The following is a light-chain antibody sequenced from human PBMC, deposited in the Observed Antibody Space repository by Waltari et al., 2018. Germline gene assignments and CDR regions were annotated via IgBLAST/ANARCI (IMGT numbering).Light chain of an antibody. Sequence: EIVLTQSPGTLPLSPGERATLSGRASQSVSRTLAWYQQKPGQAPRLLIYDASSRATGIPERFSGSGSGTDFSLTISRLGPEDFAVYYCQKYGTLPATFGQGTKVEIK. CDR1: QSVSRT. CDR3: QKYGTLPAT. CDR2: DAS. V-gene: IGKV3-20*01. J-gene: IGKJ1*01.